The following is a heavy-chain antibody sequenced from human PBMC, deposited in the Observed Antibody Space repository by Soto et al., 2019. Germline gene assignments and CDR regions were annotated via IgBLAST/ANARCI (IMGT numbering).Heavy chain of an antibody. CDR3: AKGKEWELPLSYLLDV. Sequence: ASVRVSCTASGYTFTSYYMQWVRQAPGQGLEWMGIINPSGGSTSYAQKFQGRVTMTRDTSTSTVYMELSSLRSEDTAVYYCAKGKEWELPLSYLLDVWGQGTTVTVSS. CDR1: GYTFTSYY. CDR2: INPSGGST. V-gene: IGHV1-46*01. D-gene: IGHD1-26*01. J-gene: IGHJ6*02.